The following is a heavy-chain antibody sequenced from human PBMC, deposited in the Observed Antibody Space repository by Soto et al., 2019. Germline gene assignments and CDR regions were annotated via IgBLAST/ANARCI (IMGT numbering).Heavy chain of an antibody. D-gene: IGHD3-3*01. CDR3: ARGPSITIFGVVISPTPYRMDV. CDR2: INPNSGGT. CDR1: GYTFTGYY. V-gene: IGHV1-2*04. Sequence: ASVKVSCKASGYTFTGYYMHWVRQAPGQGLEWMGWINPNSGGTNYAQRFQGWVTMTRDTSISTAYMELSRLRSDDTAVYYCARGPSITIFGVVISPTPYRMDVWGQGTTVTVSS. J-gene: IGHJ6*02.